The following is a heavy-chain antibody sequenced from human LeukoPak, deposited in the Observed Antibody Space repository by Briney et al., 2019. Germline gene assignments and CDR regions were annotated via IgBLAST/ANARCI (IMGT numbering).Heavy chain of an antibody. CDR2: ISTYNGAT. CDR1: GYTFTSYG. D-gene: IGHD2-15*01. J-gene: IGHJ4*02. V-gene: IGHV1-18*01. CDR3: ARGPFCSGATCYSQYFDY. Sequence: GDSVKVSCKASGYTFTSYGISWVRQAPGQGLEWMGWISTYNGATYYAQKLQGRVTMTTDTSTSTAYMELRRLRSDDTAVYHCARGPFCSGATCYSQYFDYWGQEILVTVSS.